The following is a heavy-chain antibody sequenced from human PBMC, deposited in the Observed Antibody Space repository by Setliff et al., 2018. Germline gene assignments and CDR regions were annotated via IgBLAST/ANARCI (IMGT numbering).Heavy chain of an antibody. D-gene: IGHD1-26*01. CDR2: ISADNGNT. Sequence: ASVKVSCKASGYIFAGYYMHWVRQAPGQGLEWMGWISADNGNTKYAQNLHGKITMTTDTSTSTAYLELRSVRFDDTAVYYCARERSYDGLNYYGMDVWGQGTTVTVPS. V-gene: IGHV1-18*01. CDR3: ARERSYDGLNYYGMDV. J-gene: IGHJ6*01. CDR1: GYIFAGYY.